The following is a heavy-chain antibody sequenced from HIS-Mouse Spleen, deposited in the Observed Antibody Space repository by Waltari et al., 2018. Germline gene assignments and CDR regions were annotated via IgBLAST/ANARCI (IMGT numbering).Heavy chain of an antibody. D-gene: IGHD5-12*01. CDR2: IYYSGST. V-gene: IGHV4-59*01. CDR1: GGSISSYY. CDR3: ARGAIVATMGNYYYGMDV. Sequence: QVQLQESGPGLVKPSETLSLTCTVSGGSISSYYWSWIRQPPGKGLEWIGYIYYSGSTNYNPPLKSRVTISVDTSKNQFSLKLSSVTAADTAVYYCARGAIVATMGNYYYGMDVWGQGTTVTVSS. J-gene: IGHJ6*02.